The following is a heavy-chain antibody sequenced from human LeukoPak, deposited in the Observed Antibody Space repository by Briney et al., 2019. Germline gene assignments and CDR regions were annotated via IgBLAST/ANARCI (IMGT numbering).Heavy chain of an antibody. CDR1: GFTFSGYW. J-gene: IGHJ4*02. CDR3: AKDPDFLLSYFDY. Sequence: PGGSLRLSCAASGFTFSGYWIHWVRQAPGKGLVWVSRINSDGSSTSYADSVKGRFTISRDNAKKTLYLQMNSLRAEDTAVYYCAKDPDFLLSYFDYWGQGTLVTVSS. CDR2: INSDGSST. V-gene: IGHV3-74*01. D-gene: IGHD2-21*01.